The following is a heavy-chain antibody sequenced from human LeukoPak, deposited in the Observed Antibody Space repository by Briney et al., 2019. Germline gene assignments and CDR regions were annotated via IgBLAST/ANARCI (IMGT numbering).Heavy chain of an antibody. J-gene: IGHJ5*02. V-gene: IGHV3-23*01. CDR3: AKFCGGDCFRNFDP. Sequence: GGSLRLSCAASGFTFSNYAMTWVCQAPGRGLEWVSVIGHYGADIHYADSVEGRFTISRDNSANTLYLQMNSLRAEDTAVYYCAKFCGGDCFRNFDPWGQGPLVTVSS. CDR2: IGHYGADI. CDR1: GFTFSNYA. D-gene: IGHD2-21*02.